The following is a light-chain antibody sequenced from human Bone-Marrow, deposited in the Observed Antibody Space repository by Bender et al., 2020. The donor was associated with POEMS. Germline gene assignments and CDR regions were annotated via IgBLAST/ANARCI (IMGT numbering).Light chain of an antibody. CDR1: ARNIGGYDL. CDR3: SAYTSSISV. J-gene: IGLJ3*02. Sequence: QSALTQPASVSGSPGQAITISCTGSARNIGGYDLVSWFQQHPGRAPKLILYEVAKRPSGISDRFSGSKSGNTASLTISGLHAADEADYYCSAYTSSISVFGTGTKLTVL. V-gene: IGLV2-14*02. CDR2: EVA.